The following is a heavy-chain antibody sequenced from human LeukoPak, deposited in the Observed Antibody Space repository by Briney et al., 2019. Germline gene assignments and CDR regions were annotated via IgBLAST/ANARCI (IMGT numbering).Heavy chain of an antibody. CDR3: ARAYCSGGSCYWFDP. J-gene: IGHJ5*02. D-gene: IGHD2-15*01. CDR1: GGSISSGGYS. CDR2: IYHSGST. Sequence: SQTLSLICAVSGGSISSGGYSWSWIRQPPGKGLEWIGYIYHSGSTYYNPSLKSRVTISVDRSKNQFSLKLSSVTAADTAVYYCARAYCSGGSCYWFDPWGQGTLVTVSS. V-gene: IGHV4-30-2*01.